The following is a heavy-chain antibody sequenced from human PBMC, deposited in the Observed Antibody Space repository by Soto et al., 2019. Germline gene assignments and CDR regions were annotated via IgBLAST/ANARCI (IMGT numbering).Heavy chain of an antibody. CDR1: GFALRPYW. CDR2: INQYGSVK. CDR3: TRLTEAVTTFVY. J-gene: IGHJ4*02. D-gene: IGHD1-1*01. Sequence: GSLILSCEASGFALRPYWMSWVRQAPGKGLEWVASINQYGSVKHYVDSVRGRFTISRDNAKNSLFLQMNSLSAEDTAVYYCTRLTEAVTTFVYWGKGSPVTVSS. V-gene: IGHV3-7*03.